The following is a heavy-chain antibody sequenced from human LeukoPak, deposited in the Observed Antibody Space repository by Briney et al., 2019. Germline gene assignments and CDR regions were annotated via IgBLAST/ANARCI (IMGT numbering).Heavy chain of an antibody. V-gene: IGHV1-69*13. J-gene: IGHJ4*02. CDR3: ARDHLAYYDSSGYCPFDY. Sequence: SVKVSCKASVGTFSSYAISWGGHAPGQGLEGRGGFIPIFGTADYAQKFQGRVTITAEESPSTPYMELSSLRSAETAVYSCARDHLAYYDSSGYCPFDYWGQRTLVTVPS. D-gene: IGHD3-22*01. CDR2: FIPIFGTA. CDR1: VGTFSSYA.